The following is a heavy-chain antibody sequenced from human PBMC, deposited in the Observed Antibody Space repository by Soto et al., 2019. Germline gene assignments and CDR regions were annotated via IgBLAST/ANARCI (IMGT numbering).Heavy chain of an antibody. D-gene: IGHD3-22*01. J-gene: IGHJ4*02. CDR3: ARAYGWWLLLLGAGRPPKYYFDY. V-gene: IGHV1-8*01. CDR1: GYTFTSYD. Sequence: QVQLVQSGAEVKKPGASVKVSCKASGYTFTSYDINWVRQATGQGLEWMGWMNPNSGNTGYAQKFQGRVTMTRNTSISTAYMELSSLRSEDTAVYYCARAYGWWLLLLGAGRPPKYYFDYWGQGTLVTVSS. CDR2: MNPNSGNT.